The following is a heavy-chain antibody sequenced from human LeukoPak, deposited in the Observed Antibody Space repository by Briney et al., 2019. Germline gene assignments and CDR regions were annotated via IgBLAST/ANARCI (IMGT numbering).Heavy chain of an antibody. J-gene: IGHJ4*02. Sequence: PSETLSLTSTVSGGSISSGDYCWGWIRQPPGKGLEWIGYIYYSGSTYCNPSLKSRLIISVDTSKNQFSLKLSSVTAADTAVYYCARWLGSSWYGDWGQGTLVTVSS. CDR2: IYYSGST. V-gene: IGHV4-30-4*01. D-gene: IGHD6-13*01. CDR3: ARWLGSSWYGD. CDR1: GGSISSGDYC.